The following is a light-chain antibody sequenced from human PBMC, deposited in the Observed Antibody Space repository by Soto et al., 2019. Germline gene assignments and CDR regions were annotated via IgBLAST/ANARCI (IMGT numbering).Light chain of an antibody. CDR1: SSDVGAHNH. CDR3: KSYRGSNYV. V-gene: IGLV2-14*01. J-gene: IGLJ1*01. Sequence: QSALTQPASVSGAPGQSITMSCTGTSSDVGAHNHVSWYQQHPGKAPRLMIYDVSHRPSGVSNRFSGSKSGNTASLTISGVQAEDEADYYCKSYRGSNYVFGTGTKLTVL. CDR2: DVS.